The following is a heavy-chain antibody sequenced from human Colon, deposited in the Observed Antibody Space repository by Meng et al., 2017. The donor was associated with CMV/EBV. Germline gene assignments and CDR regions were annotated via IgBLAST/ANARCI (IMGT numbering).Heavy chain of an antibody. J-gene: IGHJ4*02. CDR1: GFSFSTSW. CDR2: INSDGRAR. V-gene: IGHV3-74*01. Sequence: GESLKISCAASGFSFSTSWMHWVRQPPGKGLVWVSHINSDGRARRYADSVKGRFSISRDNAKNTLYLQMNSLRAEDTAVYYCTRGTDGWYPDYWGQGTQVTVSS. CDR3: TRGTDGWYPDY. D-gene: IGHD6-19*01.